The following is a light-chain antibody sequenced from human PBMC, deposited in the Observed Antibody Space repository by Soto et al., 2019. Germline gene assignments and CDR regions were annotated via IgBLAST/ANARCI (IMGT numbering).Light chain of an antibody. CDR1: QSVSSSY. V-gene: IGKV3-20*01. J-gene: IGKJ5*01. CDR2: GAS. Sequence: EIVLTQSPGTLSLSPGERATLSCRASQSVSSSYLAWYQQKPGQAPRLLIYGASSSATGIPDRFSGSGSGTDFTLTISRLEPEDFAVYYCQQYGSCPITFGRGTRLEMK. CDR3: QQYGSCPIT.